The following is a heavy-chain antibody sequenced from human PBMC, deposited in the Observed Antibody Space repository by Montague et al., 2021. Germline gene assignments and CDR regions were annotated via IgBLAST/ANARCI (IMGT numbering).Heavy chain of an antibody. CDR2: IYDSGTT. Sequence: SETLSLTCTVSGGSISEFYWSWIRQSPETGLEWIGYIYDSGTTNYNPSLKSRVTISADTSMNQFSLNLRSVTAADTAVYFCARRLGIRAPFDYWGQGTLVTVSS. J-gene: IGHJ4*02. V-gene: IGHV4-59*08. CDR1: GGSISEFY. D-gene: IGHD7-27*01. CDR3: ARRLGIRAPFDY.